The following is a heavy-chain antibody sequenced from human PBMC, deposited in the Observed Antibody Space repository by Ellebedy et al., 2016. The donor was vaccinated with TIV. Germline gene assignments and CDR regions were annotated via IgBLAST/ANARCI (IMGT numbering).Heavy chain of an antibody. V-gene: IGHV4-59*08. D-gene: IGHD3-10*01. CDR3: ATNTVRGVIKAIRYLDL. CDR2: VYYTGTT. Sequence: MPGGSLRLSCNVSGGSITSYFWTWIRQTPGKGLEWIGYVYYTGTTDYNPSLRSRLTISVDTSKNQSSLRLSSVTAADTAVYYCATNTVRGVIKAIRYLDLWGRGTLVTVSS. J-gene: IGHJ2*01. CDR1: GGSITSYF.